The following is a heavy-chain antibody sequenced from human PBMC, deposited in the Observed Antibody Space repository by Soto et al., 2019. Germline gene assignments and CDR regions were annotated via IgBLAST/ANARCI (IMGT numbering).Heavy chain of an antibody. Sequence: SETLSLTCTVAGGSISSSSYYWGWIRQPPGKGLEWIGSIYYSGSTYYNPSLKSRVTISVDTSKNQFSLKLSSVTAADTAVYYCARHTADYGDLIFDYWGQGTLVTVSS. CDR3: ARHTADYGDLIFDY. V-gene: IGHV4-39*01. CDR2: IYYSGST. D-gene: IGHD4-17*01. CDR1: GGSISSSSYY. J-gene: IGHJ4*02.